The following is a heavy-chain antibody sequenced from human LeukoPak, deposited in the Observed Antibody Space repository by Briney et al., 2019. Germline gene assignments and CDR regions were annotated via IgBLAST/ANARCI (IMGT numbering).Heavy chain of an antibody. V-gene: IGHV4-34*01. CDR3: AGHAHSLWWFDP. D-gene: IGHD3-16*01. J-gene: IGHJ5*02. CDR2: INHSGST. Sequence: SETLSLTCAVYGGSFSGYYWSWIRQPPGKGLEWIGEINHSGSTNYNPSLKSRVTISVDTSKNQFSLKLSSVTAADTAVYYCAGHAHSLWWFDPWGQGTLVTVSS. CDR1: GGSFSGYY.